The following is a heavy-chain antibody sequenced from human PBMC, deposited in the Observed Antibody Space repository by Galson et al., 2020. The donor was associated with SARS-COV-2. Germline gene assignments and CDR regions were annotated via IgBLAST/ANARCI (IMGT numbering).Heavy chain of an antibody. CDR2: ISHRGST. D-gene: IGHD3-22*01. CDR3: ARQTRYYDGSVSPFRWGPKPVKEPTHYFDF. J-gene: IGHJ4*02. V-gene: IGHV4-39*01. CDR1: GDSVISSGFY. Sequence: ASETLSLTCTVSGDSVISSGFYWGWVRQPPGKGLEWIATISHRGSTNYNPSLQSRVTISVDSSINRFSLQLRSAIDADTAVYFCARQTRYYDGSVSPFRWGPKPVKEPTHYFDFWGRGTLVTVSS.